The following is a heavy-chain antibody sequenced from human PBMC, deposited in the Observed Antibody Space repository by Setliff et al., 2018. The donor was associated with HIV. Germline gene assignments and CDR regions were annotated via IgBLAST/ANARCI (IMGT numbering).Heavy chain of an antibody. Sequence: RLSCAASGFSFSDYYMHWIRQAPGKGLEWISHIDIRTTYIQYADSAKGRFTISRDNAKNSLYLQMNSLRAEDTAVYYCAREWSAFDIWGQGTMVTVSS. V-gene: IGHV3-11*05. D-gene: IGHD2-8*01. J-gene: IGHJ3*02. CDR1: GFSFSDYY. CDR3: AREWSAFDI. CDR2: IDIRTTYI.